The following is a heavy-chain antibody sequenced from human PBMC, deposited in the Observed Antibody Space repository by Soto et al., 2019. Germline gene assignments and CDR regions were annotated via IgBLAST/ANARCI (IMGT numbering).Heavy chain of an antibody. CDR3: ERGRYGALDY. Sequence: QVLLQQSGPGLVTPSQTLSLTCAISGDSISSNSATWSWLRQSPSRGLEWLGRTYYRSKWYNEKTVSVKGRITSNPDTSKNLISVPLDSATAEDTAMYFCERGRYGALDYWGQGTLVTVSS. CDR2: TYYRSKWYN. CDR1: GDSISSNSAT. V-gene: IGHV6-1*01. J-gene: IGHJ4*02. D-gene: IGHD4-17*01.